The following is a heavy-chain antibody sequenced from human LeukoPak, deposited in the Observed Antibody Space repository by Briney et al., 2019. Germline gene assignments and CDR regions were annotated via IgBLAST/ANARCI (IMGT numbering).Heavy chain of an antibody. Sequence: GGSLRPSCVMATLSPTTIAVRCDRQSSGKGLEWVGHIDKKDNLYATAYAESVKGRFTISRDDSKDTAFLHMDSLKTEDTALYYLPMDRGTYRWVGPWGQGTLVTVSS. CDR2: IDKKDNLYAT. J-gene: IGHJ5*02. D-gene: IGHD2-2*03. CDR1: ATLSPTTIA. V-gene: IGHV3-73*01. CDR3: PMDRGTYRWVGP.